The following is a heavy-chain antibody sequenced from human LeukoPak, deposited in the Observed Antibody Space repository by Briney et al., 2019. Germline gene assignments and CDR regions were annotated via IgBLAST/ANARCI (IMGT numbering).Heavy chain of an antibody. V-gene: IGHV4-4*07. D-gene: IGHD3-22*01. CDR1: GGSISSYY. Sequence: PSETLSLTCTVSGGSISSYYWSWIRQPAGKGLEWIGRIYTSGSTNYNPSLKSRVTMSVDTSKNQFSLKLSSVTAADTAVYYCARDYYDSSGYLNFDYWGQGTLVTVSS. J-gene: IGHJ4*02. CDR2: IYTSGST. CDR3: ARDYYDSSGYLNFDY.